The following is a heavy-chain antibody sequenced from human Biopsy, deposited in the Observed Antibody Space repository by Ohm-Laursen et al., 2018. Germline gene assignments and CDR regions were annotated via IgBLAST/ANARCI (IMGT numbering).Heavy chain of an antibody. CDR2: ISYSRDT. J-gene: IGHJ3*02. Sequence: SETLSLTWTVSGGSISGPSWSWIRQAPGKGLEWIGYISYSRDTNYNPSLKSRITISVDTSKNQFSLKMTSVTAADTAVYYCAKHGSGWTGDDAFHIWGQGTMVTVSS. CDR1: GGSISGPS. CDR3: AKHGSGWTGDDAFHI. D-gene: IGHD6-19*01. V-gene: IGHV4-59*08.